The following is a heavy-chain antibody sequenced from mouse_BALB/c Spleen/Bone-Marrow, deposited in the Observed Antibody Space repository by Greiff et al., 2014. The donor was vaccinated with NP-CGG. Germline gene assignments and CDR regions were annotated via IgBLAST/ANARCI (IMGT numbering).Heavy chain of an antibody. CDR2: ISSGGST. J-gene: IGHJ3*01. CDR1: GFTFSSYA. V-gene: IGHV5-6-5*01. Sequence: DVKLVESGGGLVKPGGSLKLSCAASGFTFSSYAMSWVRQTPEKRLEWVASISSGGSTYYPDSVKGRVTISRDNARNILYLQRSRLRSEDTAMEDCAKRGAYGNCGCAYWGQGTRVTVAA. CDR3: AKRGAYGNCGCAY. D-gene: IGHD2-10*02.